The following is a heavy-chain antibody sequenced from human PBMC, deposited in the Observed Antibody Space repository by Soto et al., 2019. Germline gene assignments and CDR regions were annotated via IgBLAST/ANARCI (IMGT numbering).Heavy chain of an antibody. Sequence: SETLSLTCTVSGDYYWSSIRQSPGKGLEWIGYIYYSGDSYYNPSLKGRLTISIDTSKNQFSLILNSVTVADTAIYYCVGTGTTDDYWGRGTLVTVSS. V-gene: IGHV4-59*06. CDR1: GDYY. D-gene: IGHD4-17*01. CDR3: VGTGTTDDY. J-gene: IGHJ4*02. CDR2: IYYSGDS.